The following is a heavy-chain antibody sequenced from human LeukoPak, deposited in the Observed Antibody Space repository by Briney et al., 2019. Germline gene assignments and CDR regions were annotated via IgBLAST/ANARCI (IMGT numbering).Heavy chain of an antibody. CDR2: IYYSGST. V-gene: IGHV4-59*01. CDR1: GGSISSYY. J-gene: IGHJ4*02. D-gene: IGHD5-24*01. CDR3: ARHGAGEMATNGAHFDY. Sequence: SETLSLTCTVSGGSISSYYWSWIRQPPGKGLEWIGYIYYSGSTNYNPSLKSRVTISVDTSKNQFSLKLSSVTAADTAVYYCARHGAGEMATNGAHFDYWGQGTLVTVSS.